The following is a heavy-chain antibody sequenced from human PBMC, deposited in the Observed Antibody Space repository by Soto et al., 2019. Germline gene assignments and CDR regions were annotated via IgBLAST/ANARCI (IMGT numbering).Heavy chain of an antibody. V-gene: IGHV3-21*01. CDR1: GFTFSSYS. D-gene: IGHD3-10*01. J-gene: IGHJ6*02. CDR3: ARPMYYYGSGSYYNVPYYYYGMDV. CDR2: ISSSSSYI. Sequence: GGSLRLSCAASGFTFSSYSMNWVRQAPGKGLEWVSSISSSSSYIYYADSVKGRFTISRDNAKNSLYLQMNSLRAEDTAVYYCARPMYYYGSGSYYNVPYYYYGMDVWGQGTTVTVSS.